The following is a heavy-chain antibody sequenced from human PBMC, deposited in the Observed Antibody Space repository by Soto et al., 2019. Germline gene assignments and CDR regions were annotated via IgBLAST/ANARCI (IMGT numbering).Heavy chain of an antibody. CDR3: ARIWDYYDSSGYYPEYYFDY. D-gene: IGHD3-22*01. J-gene: IGHJ4*02. CDR1: GFHLSNPKLG. Sequence: QVTLKESGPVLVKPPKTLTLTGTDSGFHLSNPKLGWSGIRQPPGKPREGLAHIFSNDEKSYSTSLKSRLTISKDTSKSQVVLTMTNMDPVDTATYYCARIWDYYDSSGYYPEYYFDYWGQGTLVTVSS. V-gene: IGHV2-26*01. CDR2: IFSNDEK.